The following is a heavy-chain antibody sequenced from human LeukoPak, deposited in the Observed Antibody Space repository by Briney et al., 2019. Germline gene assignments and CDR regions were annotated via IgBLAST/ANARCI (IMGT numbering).Heavy chain of an antibody. J-gene: IGHJ4*02. CDR2: IYVPETT. CDR1: GGSITSYY. Sequence: PSETLSLTCTVSGGSITSYYWTWIRQPAGKGLVWIGRIYVPETTNYNPSLKSRVTMSVDTSKSQFSLKLTSVTAADTAVYYCAKSPTNSNYLDYCGQGILVTVSS. D-gene: IGHD2/OR15-2a*01. CDR3: AKSPTNSNYLDY. V-gene: IGHV4-4*07.